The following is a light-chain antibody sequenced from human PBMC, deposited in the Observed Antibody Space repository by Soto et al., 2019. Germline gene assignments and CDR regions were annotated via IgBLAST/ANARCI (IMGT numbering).Light chain of an antibody. CDR3: NSYTTRRTYV. V-gene: IGLV2-14*01. CDR1: SXDVGAFHF. Sequence: QSALTQPASVSGSPGQSITISCTGTSXDVGAFHFVTWYQQHPGKAPKLIICNVSERPSGVSTRFSGSKSGNTASLTIAGLQAEDEADYYCNSYTTRRTYVFGSGTKVTVL. CDR2: NVS. J-gene: IGLJ1*01.